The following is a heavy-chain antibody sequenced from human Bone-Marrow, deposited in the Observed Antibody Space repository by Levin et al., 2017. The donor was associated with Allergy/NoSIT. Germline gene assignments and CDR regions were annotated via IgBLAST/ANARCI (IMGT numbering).Heavy chain of an antibody. CDR3: ARARSNGEN. D-gene: IGHD1-26*01. CDR1: GYTFISYY. J-gene: IGHJ4*02. V-gene: IGHV1-2*05. Sequence: GASVKVSCKASGYTFISYYIHWVRQAPGQGLEWMGRINPNSGGATYSQKFQGRVSLTKDTSVSTAYMELTNLTSDDTGVYYCARARSNGENWGQGTLVTVS. CDR2: INPNSGGA.